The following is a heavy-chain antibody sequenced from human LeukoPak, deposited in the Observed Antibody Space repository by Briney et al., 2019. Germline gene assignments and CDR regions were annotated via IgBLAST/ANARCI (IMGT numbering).Heavy chain of an antibody. CDR2: IYYSGST. CDR3: ARVSVVYGMDV. Sequence: SETESLTCTVSGGSISSYYWSWIRQPPGKGLEWIGYIYYSGSTNYNPSLKSRVTISVDTSKNQFSLKLSSVTAADTAVYYCARVSVVYGMDVCGQGSAVTVSS. CDR1: GGSISSYY. J-gene: IGHJ6*02. V-gene: IGHV4-59*01.